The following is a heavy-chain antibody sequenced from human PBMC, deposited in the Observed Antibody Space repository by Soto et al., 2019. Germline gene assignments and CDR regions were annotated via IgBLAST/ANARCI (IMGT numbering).Heavy chain of an antibody. D-gene: IGHD2-21*01. V-gene: IGHV2-26*01. CDR3: ARMRAIEASDGAFDY. Sequence: QVTLKESGPVLVKPTETLTLTCTVSGFSLSNARMGVSWFRQPPGQALEWLAHIFSNDEKSSSTSLKSRLTISNDTSKSQVDLTRTNMDPVDTATYYCARMRAIEASDGAFDYWGQGTLVTVSS. CDR1: GFSLSNARMG. CDR2: IFSNDEK. J-gene: IGHJ4*02.